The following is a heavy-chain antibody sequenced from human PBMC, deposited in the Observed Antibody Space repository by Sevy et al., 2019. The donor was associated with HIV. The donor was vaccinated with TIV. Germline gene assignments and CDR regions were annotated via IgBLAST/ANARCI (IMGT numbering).Heavy chain of an antibody. J-gene: IGHJ1*01. D-gene: IGHD2-15*01. CDR3: AYGYGYCSDGSCLSFQH. V-gene: IGHV3-23*01. CDR1: GFTFSSYA. CDR2: ISGSGGST. Sequence: GGSLRLSCAASGFTFSSYAMSWVRQAPGKGLEWVSAISGSGGSTYYADSVKGRFTISRDNSKNTLYLQMNSLRAEDTAVYYCAYGYGYCSDGSCLSFQHWGQGTLVTVSS.